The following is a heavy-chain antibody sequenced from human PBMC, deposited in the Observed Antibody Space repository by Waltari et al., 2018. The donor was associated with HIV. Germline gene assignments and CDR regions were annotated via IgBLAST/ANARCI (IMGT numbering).Heavy chain of an antibody. J-gene: IGHJ6*02. Sequence: QAQLVQSGAAVKKPGSSVTVYCTASGGNLQNNAFNWVRQAPGQGPEWMGGIIPICGKANYAQTFQGRVTVIADESTSTGYMELSGLRSDDTAVYYCARGSMTVFGVEHFYNYGLDGGGQGTTVTVSS. V-gene: IGHV1-69*01. D-gene: IGHD3-3*01. CDR3: ARGSMTVFGVEHFYNYGLDG. CDR1: GGNLQNNA. CDR2: IIPICGKA.